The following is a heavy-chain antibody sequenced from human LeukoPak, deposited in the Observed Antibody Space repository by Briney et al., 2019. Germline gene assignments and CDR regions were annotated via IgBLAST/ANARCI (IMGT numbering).Heavy chain of an antibody. V-gene: IGHV3-30-3*01. J-gene: IGHJ4*02. CDR2: ISYDGSNK. CDR1: GFTFSSYA. D-gene: IGHD4-11*01. Sequence: GGSLRLSCAASGFTFSSYAMHWVRQAPGKGLEWVAVISYDGSNKYYADSVKGRFTISRDNSKKTLYLQMNSLRAEDTAVYYCARDLWQGVATEGLDYWGQGTLVTVSS. CDR3: ARDLWQGVATEGLDY.